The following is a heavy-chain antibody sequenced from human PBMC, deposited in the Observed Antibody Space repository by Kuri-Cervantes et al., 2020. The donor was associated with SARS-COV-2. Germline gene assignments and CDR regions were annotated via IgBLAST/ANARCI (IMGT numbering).Heavy chain of an antibody. J-gene: IGHJ1*01. Sequence: GESLKISCAASGFTFSSYSMNWVRQAPGKGLEWVAVIWYDGSNKYYADSVKGRFTISRDNSKNTLYLQMNSLRAEDTAVYYCAKDPHSDFWSGYYFQHWGQGILVTVSS. CDR3: AKDPHSDFWSGYYFQH. CDR2: IWYDGSNK. V-gene: IGHV3-33*06. CDR1: GFTFSSYS. D-gene: IGHD3-3*01.